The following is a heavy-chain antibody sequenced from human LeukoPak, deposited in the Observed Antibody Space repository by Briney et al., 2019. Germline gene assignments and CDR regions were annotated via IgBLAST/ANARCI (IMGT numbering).Heavy chain of an antibody. V-gene: IGHV3-15*07. D-gene: IGHD3-3*01. Sequence: GGSLRLSCAASGFTFSNAWMNWVRQAPGKGLEWVGRIKSKTDGGTAESIAPVKGRFIFSRDDSKNTLYLDMNSLKSEDTAVYYCSTDSPIFHWGQGTLVTVSS. CDR1: GFTFSNAW. J-gene: IGHJ4*02. CDR3: STDSPIFH. CDR2: IKSKTDGGTA.